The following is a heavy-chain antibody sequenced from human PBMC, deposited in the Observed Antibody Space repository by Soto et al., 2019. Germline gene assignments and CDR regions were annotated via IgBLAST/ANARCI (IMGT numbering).Heavy chain of an antibody. V-gene: IGHV3-30-3*01. CDR3: ARDLTATVVTSDSYQMDV. CDR1: GFTFHTYA. J-gene: IGHJ6*02. Sequence: QVQVVESGGGVVQPGKSLRLSCAASGFTFHTYAFHWVRQAPAKGLEWVALISYDANNKYYADSVQGRFTISRDNSENTVYLQLDSLRPEDTGVYYCARDLTATVVTSDSYQMDVWGRGTTVSVSS. D-gene: IGHD2-2*01. CDR2: ISYDANNK.